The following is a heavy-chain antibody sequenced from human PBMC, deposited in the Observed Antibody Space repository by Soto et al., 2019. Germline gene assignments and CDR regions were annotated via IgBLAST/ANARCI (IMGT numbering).Heavy chain of an antibody. Sequence: QVQLVQSGAEVKKPGSSVKVSCKASGGTFSSYAISWVRQAPGQGLEWMGGIIPIFGTANYAQKFQGIVTVTADESTSTAYMELSSLRSEETAVYYCARDDRLGDAWAFDIWGQGTMVTVSS. CDR3: ARDDRLGDAWAFDI. D-gene: IGHD2-21*02. CDR1: GGTFSSYA. V-gene: IGHV1-69*12. J-gene: IGHJ3*02. CDR2: IIPIFGTA.